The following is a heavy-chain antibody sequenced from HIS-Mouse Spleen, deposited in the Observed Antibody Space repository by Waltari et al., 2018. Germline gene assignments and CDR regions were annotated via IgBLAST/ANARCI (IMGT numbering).Heavy chain of an antibody. V-gene: IGHV4-4*07. CDR2: IYTSGST. Sequence: QVQLQESGPGLVKPSETLSLTCTVSCGSISSYYWSWIRQPAGKGLEWIGRIYTSGSTNYNPSLKSRVTMSVDTSKNQFSLKLSSVTAADTAVYYCARDFHDFWSGYYGGDKKHDAFDIWGQGTMVTVSS. CDR1: CGSISSYY. D-gene: IGHD3-3*01. J-gene: IGHJ3*02. CDR3: ARDFHDFWSGYYGGDKKHDAFDI.